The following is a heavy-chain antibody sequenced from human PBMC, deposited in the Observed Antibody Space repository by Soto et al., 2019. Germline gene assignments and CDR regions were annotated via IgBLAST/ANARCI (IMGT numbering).Heavy chain of an antibody. D-gene: IGHD3-10*01. CDR3: ATRGTDYSIIDY. Sequence: PSETLSLTCTVSGGSISSSSYYWGWIRQPPGKGLEWIGSIYYSGSTYYNPSLKSRVTISVDTSKNQFSLKLSSVTAADTAVYYCATRGTDYSIIDYWGQGTLVTVSS. CDR1: GGSISSSSYY. J-gene: IGHJ4*02. V-gene: IGHV4-39*01. CDR2: IYYSGST.